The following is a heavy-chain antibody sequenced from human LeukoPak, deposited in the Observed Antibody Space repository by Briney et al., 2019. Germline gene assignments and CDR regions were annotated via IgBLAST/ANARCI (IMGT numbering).Heavy chain of an antibody. J-gene: IGHJ6*02. CDR2: ISGNGGST. V-gene: IGHV3-23*01. CDR3: AKDLYSSSWYVPYYYYGMDV. Sequence: GGSLRLSCAASGFTFSSYAMSWVRQAPGKGLEWVSAISGNGGSTYYADSVKGRFTISRDNSKNTLYLQMNSLRAEDTAVYYCAKDLYSSSWYVPYYYYGMDVWGQGTTVTVSS. D-gene: IGHD6-13*01. CDR1: GFTFSSYA.